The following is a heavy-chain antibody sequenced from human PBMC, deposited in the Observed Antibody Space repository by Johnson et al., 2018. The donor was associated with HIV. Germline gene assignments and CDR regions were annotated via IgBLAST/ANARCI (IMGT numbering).Heavy chain of an antibody. CDR1: GFTFDDYD. D-gene: IGHD6-19*01. CDR3: AKGPYSSGWDSGGGAFDI. J-gene: IGHJ3*02. Sequence: VQLVESGGGLVQPGRSLRLSCAASGFTFDDYDMHWVRQAPGKGLEWVSGISWNSGSIGYADSVKGRFPISRDNAKNSLYLQMNSLRAEDTALYHCAKGPYSSGWDSGGGAFDIWGQGTMVTVSS. V-gene: IGHV3-9*01. CDR2: ISWNSGSI.